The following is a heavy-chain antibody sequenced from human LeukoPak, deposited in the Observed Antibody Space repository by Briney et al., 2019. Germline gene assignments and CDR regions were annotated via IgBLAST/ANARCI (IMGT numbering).Heavy chain of an antibody. CDR2: ISYDGSNK. D-gene: IGHD5-18*01. CDR1: GFTFSSYS. CDR3: ARDTLDEGYSYGDGGY. V-gene: IGHV3-30*03. Sequence: GGSLRLSCAASGFTFSSYSMNWVRQAPGKGLEWVAVISYDGSNKYYADSVKGRFTISRDNSKNTLYLQMNSLRAEDTAVYYCARDTLDEGYSYGDGGYWGQGTLVTVSS. J-gene: IGHJ4*02.